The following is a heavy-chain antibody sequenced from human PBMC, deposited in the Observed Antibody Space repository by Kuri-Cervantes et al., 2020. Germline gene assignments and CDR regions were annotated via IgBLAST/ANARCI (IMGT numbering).Heavy chain of an antibody. J-gene: IGHJ6*02. D-gene: IGHD2-8*01. V-gene: IGHV3-48*02. Sequence: GESLKISCAASGFTFSSYAMSWVRQAPGKGLEWVSAISGSSSTIYYADSVKGRFTISRDNAKNSLYLQMNSLRDEDTAVYYCARDTFGSYIVLNNYGMDVWGQGTTVTVSS. CDR2: ISGSSSTI. CDR1: GFTFSSYA. CDR3: ARDTFGSYIVLNNYGMDV.